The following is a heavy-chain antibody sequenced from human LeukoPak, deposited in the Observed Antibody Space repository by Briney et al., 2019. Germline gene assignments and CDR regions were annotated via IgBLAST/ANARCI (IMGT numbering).Heavy chain of an antibody. Sequence: GGSLRLSCAASGFTVSSNYMSWVRQAPGKGLEWVSSISSSSSYIYYADSVKGRFTISRDNAKNSLYLQMNGLRAEDTAVYYCASGYYDSSGPWGQGTLVTVSS. D-gene: IGHD3-22*01. J-gene: IGHJ5*02. CDR1: GFTVSSNY. CDR2: ISSSSSYI. CDR3: ASGYYDSSGP. V-gene: IGHV3-21*01.